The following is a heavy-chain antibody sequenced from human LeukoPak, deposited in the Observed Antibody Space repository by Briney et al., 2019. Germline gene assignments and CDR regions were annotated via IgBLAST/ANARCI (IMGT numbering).Heavy chain of an antibody. CDR3: ARGGGAFCGADCYRNFDY. Sequence: GGSLRLSCAVSGLTVSSTCMSWVRQAPGKGLEWVSVIYAGGSTYYADSVKGRFTISRDNSKNTLHLQMNSLRPDDTALYYCARGGGAFCGADCYRNFDYWGQGALVTVSS. D-gene: IGHD2-21*02. V-gene: IGHV3-66*02. CDR2: IYAGGST. CDR1: GLTVSSTC. J-gene: IGHJ4*02.